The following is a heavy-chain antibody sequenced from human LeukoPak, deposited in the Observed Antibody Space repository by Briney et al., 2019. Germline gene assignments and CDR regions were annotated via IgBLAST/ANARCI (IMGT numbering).Heavy chain of an antibody. J-gene: IGHJ4*02. D-gene: IGHD6-19*01. CDR2: IKKDGSEK. V-gene: IGHV3-7*01. CDR3: ARVPVAGTGY. Sequence: GGSLRLSCAASGFTFSSYWLSWVRQAPGKGLEWVANIKKDGSEKYYVDSVKGRFSISGDNAKNSLYLQMNSLRAEDTAVYYCARVPVAGTGYWGQGTLVTVSS. CDR1: GFTFSSYW.